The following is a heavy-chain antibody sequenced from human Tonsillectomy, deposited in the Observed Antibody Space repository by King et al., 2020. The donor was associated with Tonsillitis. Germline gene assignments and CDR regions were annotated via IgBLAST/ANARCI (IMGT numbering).Heavy chain of an antibody. CDR1: GFTFSTYN. Sequence: LVESGGGLVQPGGSLRLSCAASGFTFSTYNMNWVRQAPGKGLEWLSYISGSSSTIFYAASVKGRFTISRDNAKNSLYLQMSSLRAEDTAVYFCAGGWFQVDYFDYWGQGTLVTVSS. V-gene: IGHV3-48*01. J-gene: IGHJ4*02. CDR3: AGGWFQVDYFDY. CDR2: ISGSSSTI. D-gene: IGHD6-19*01.